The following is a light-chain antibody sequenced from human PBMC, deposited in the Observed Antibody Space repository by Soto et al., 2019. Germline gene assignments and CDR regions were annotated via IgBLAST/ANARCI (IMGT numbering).Light chain of an antibody. V-gene: IGLV2-14*03. J-gene: IGLJ2*01. Sequence: QSVLTQPASVSGSPGQSITISCTGTSSDIGAYNFVSWYQQHPGKAPKLMLYDVNIRPSGVSNRFSGSKSGNTASLTISELQAEDEADYYCTSWTTSTTMIFGGGTQLTVL. CDR1: SSDIGAYNF. CDR2: DVN. CDR3: TSWTTSTTMI.